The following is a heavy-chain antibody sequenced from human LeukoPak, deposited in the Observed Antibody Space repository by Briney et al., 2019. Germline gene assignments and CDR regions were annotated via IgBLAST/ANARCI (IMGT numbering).Heavy chain of an antibody. D-gene: IGHD2-2*01. CDR3: ARDDCSSTSCYGGYVY. CDR1: GFPFSSYA. J-gene: IGHJ4*02. CDR2: ISYGGSNK. Sequence: PGGSLRLSCAASGFPFSSYAVHWVRHAPGKGVEWLAVISYGGSNKYYGDSVKGRFTISRENSKNTLYLKMYSLRAEDTAVYYFARDDCSSTSCYGGYVYWGQGTLVIVSS. V-gene: IGHV3-30-3*01.